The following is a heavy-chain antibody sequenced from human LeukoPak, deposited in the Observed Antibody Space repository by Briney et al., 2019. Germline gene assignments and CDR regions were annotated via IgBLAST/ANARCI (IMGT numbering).Heavy chain of an antibody. V-gene: IGHV4-38-2*02. Sequence: SETLSLTCTVSGYSISSGYYWGWIRQPPGKGLEWIGSIYHSGSTYYNPSLKSRVTISVDTSKNQFSLKLSSVTAADTAVYYCARGNIGSYLPIWGQGTMVTVSS. D-gene: IGHD1-26*01. CDR1: GYSISSGYY. CDR3: ARGNIGSYLPI. J-gene: IGHJ3*02. CDR2: IYHSGST.